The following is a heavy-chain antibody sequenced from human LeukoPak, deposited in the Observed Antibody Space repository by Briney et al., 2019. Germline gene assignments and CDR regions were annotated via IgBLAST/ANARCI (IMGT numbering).Heavy chain of an antibody. Sequence: ASVKVSCKASGYTFTSYGISWVRQAPGQGLEWMGWISAYNGNTNYAQKLQGRVTMTKATSTSTAYMELRSLRSDDTAVYYCAREDPGYYDSSGYYYAWYFDLWGRGTLVTVSS. CDR2: ISAYNGNT. V-gene: IGHV1-18*01. CDR3: AREDPGYYDSSGYYYAWYFDL. J-gene: IGHJ2*01. D-gene: IGHD3-22*01. CDR1: GYTFTSYG.